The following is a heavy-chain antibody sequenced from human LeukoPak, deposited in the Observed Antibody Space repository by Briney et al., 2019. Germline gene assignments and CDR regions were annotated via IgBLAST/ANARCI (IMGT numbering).Heavy chain of an antibody. CDR3: ARAGNYDILTGYYTPHNWFDP. D-gene: IGHD3-9*01. J-gene: IGHJ5*02. Sequence: SVKVSCKASGGTFSSYAISWVRQAPRQGLEWMGRIIPILGIANYAQKFQGRVTITADKSTSTAYMELSSLRSEDTAVYYCARAGNYDILTGYYTPHNWFDPWGQGTLVTVSS. V-gene: IGHV1-69*04. CDR1: GGTFSSYA. CDR2: IIPILGIA.